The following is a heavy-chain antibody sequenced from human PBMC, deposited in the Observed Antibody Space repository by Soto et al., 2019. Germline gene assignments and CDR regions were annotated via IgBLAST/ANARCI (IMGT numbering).Heavy chain of an antibody. V-gene: IGHV3-23*01. Sequence: GGSLRLSCAASGFTFSSYAMSWVRQAPGKGLEWVSAISGSGASTYYADSVKGRFTIYSDNSKNTLYLQMNSLRAVDTVVYDCAKYSSVGHYSSSYVNPDAFDIWGQGTMVTVSS. J-gene: IGHJ3*02. CDR3: AKYSSVGHYSSSYVNPDAFDI. CDR1: GFTFSSYA. CDR2: ISGSGAST. D-gene: IGHD6-6*01.